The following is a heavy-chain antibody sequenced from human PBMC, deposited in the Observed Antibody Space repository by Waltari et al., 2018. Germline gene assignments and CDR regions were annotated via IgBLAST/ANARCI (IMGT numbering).Heavy chain of an antibody. D-gene: IGHD6-19*01. V-gene: IGHV1-2*06. CDR3: ARAHSSGWYPET. CDR1: GYTFTGYY. CDR2: INPNSGGT. Sequence: QVQLVQSGAEVKKPGASVKVSCKASGYTFTGYYMHWVRQAPGQGLEWMGRINPNSGGTNYAQKVQGRVTMTRDTSISTAYMELSRLRSDDTAVYYCARAHSSGWYPETWGQGTLVTVSS. J-gene: IGHJ5*02.